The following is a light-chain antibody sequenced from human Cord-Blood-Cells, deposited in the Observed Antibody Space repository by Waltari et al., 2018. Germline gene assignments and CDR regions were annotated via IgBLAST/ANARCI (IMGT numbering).Light chain of an antibody. CDR2: AAS. V-gene: IGKV1-39*01. CDR1: QSITSY. Sequence: EIQMTQSPSSLSASVGDRVPITCRASQSITSYLNWYQQKPGKAPKLLIYAASSLQSGVPSRFSGSGSGTDFTLTISSLQPEDFATYYCQQSYSTLTFGGGTKVEIK. CDR3: QQSYSTLT. J-gene: IGKJ4*01.